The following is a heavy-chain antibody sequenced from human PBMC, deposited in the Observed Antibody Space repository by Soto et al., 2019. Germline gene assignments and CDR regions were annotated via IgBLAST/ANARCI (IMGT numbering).Heavy chain of an antibody. D-gene: IGHD6-13*01. CDR3: ARAPPSSQGPFCYFDY. V-gene: IGHV1-69*13. J-gene: IGHJ4*02. CDR2: IIPIFGTA. CDR1: GGTFSSYA. Sequence: SVKVSCKASGGTFSSYAISWVRQAPGQGLEWMGGIIPIFGTANYAQKFQGRVTITADESTSTAYMELSSLRSEDTAVYYCARAPPSSQGPFCYFDYWGQGTLVTVSS.